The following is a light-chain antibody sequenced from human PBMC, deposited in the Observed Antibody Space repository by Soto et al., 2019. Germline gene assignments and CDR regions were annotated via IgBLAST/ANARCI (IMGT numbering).Light chain of an antibody. J-gene: IGKJ2*01. CDR1: QNINTW. CDR3: QQYNHWYT. CDR2: KAS. Sequence: DIQMTQSPSTLSASVGDRVTITCRASQNINTWLAWYQQKPGKAPELLICKASSLESGVPSRFSGSGSGTEFTLTISSLQPDDFATYYCQQYNHWYTFGQGTKLEIK. V-gene: IGKV1-5*03.